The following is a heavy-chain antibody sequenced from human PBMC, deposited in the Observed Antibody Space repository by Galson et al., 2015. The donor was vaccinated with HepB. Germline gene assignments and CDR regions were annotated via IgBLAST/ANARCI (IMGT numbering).Heavy chain of an antibody. CDR2: TIPMYGTA. D-gene: IGHD2-15*01. V-gene: IGHV1-69*13. CDR1: GASVNSHA. CDR3: ARGALVVVVGANPNNWFDP. J-gene: IGHJ5*02. Sequence: SVKVSCKASGASVNSHAVSWVRQAPGQGLEWMGGTIPMYGTANYAQRFQGRVTIIADGSTNTAYMELRSLRSDDTAVYYCARGALVVVVGANPNNWFDPWGQGTLVTVSS.